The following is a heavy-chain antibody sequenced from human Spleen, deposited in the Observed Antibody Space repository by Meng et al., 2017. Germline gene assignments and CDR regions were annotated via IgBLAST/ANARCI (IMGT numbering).Heavy chain of an antibody. Sequence: GGSLRLSCAASGFTFSSYAMHWVRQAPGKGLEWVAVISYDGSNKYYADSVKGRFTISRDNSKNTLYLQMNSLRAEDTAVYYCARGWSYRFDYWGQGTRVTVSS. J-gene: IGHJ4*02. CDR2: ISYDGSNK. CDR3: ARGWSYRFDY. D-gene: IGHD1-26*01. V-gene: IGHV3-30*01. CDR1: GFTFSSYA.